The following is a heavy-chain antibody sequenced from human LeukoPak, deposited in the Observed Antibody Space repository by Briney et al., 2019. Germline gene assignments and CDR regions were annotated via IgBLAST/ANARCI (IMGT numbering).Heavy chain of an antibody. D-gene: IGHD6-19*01. Sequence: GGSLRLSCAASGFTFSSYAMSWVRQAPGKGLEWVSAISGSGGSTYYADSMKGQFTISRDNSKNTLYLQMNSLRAEDTAVYYCAKDSMGYSSGWYGGGYFDYWGQGTLVTVSS. CDR1: GFTFSSYA. V-gene: IGHV3-23*01. J-gene: IGHJ4*02. CDR2: ISGSGGST. CDR3: AKDSMGYSSGWYGGGYFDY.